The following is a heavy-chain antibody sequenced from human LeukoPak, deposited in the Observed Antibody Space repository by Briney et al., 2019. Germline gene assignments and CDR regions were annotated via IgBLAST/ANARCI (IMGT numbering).Heavy chain of an antibody. J-gene: IGHJ5*02. CDR1: GYTFTSYG. D-gene: IGHD3-22*01. Sequence: ASVKVSCKASGYTFTSYGISWVRQAPGQGLEWMGWISAYSGDTNYAQKFQGRATMTTGTSTSTAYMELSSLRSEDTAVYYCARGPTAITMIASWFDPWGQGTLVTVSS. V-gene: IGHV1-18*01. CDR2: ISAYSGDT. CDR3: ARGPTAITMIASWFDP.